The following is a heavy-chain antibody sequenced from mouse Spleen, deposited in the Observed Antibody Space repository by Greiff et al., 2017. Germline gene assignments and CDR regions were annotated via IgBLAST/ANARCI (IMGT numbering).Heavy chain of an antibody. CDR3: ARGDLLRGGFDY. Sequence: VQLKESGAELARPGASVKLSCKASGYTFTSYGISWVKQRTGQGLEWIGEIYPRSGNTYYNEKFKGKATLTADKSSSTAYMELRSLTSEDSAVYFCARGDLLRGGFDYWGQGTTLTVSS. V-gene: IGHV1-81*01. CDR1: GYTFTSYG. J-gene: IGHJ2*01. CDR2: IYPRSGNT. D-gene: IGHD1-1*01.